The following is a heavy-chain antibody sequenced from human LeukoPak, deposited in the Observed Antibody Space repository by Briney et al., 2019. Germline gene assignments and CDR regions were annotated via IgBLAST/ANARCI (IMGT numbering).Heavy chain of an antibody. V-gene: IGHV4-31*03. CDR1: GGSISSGGYY. D-gene: IGHD2-21*02. CDR2: IYYSGST. Sequence: SGTLSLTCTVSGGSISSGGYYWSWIRQHPGKGLEWIGYIYYSGSTYYNPSLKSRVTISVDTSKNQFSLKLSSVTAADTAVYYCAFLAYCGGDCSGGFDPWGQGTLVTVSS. J-gene: IGHJ5*02. CDR3: AFLAYCGGDCSGGFDP.